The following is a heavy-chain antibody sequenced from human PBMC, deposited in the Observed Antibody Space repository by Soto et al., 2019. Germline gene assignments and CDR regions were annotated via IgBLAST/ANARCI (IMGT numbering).Heavy chain of an antibody. J-gene: IGHJ4*02. CDR2: TYYRSKWFN. D-gene: IGHD6-19*01. CDR3: ARELRRGSVWYWTEC. CDR1: GDSVSSNSAA. V-gene: IGHV6-1*01. Sequence: QVQLQQSGPGLVEPSQTLALTCAISGDSVSSNSAAWNWIRQSPSRGLEWLGRTYYRSKWFNDYADSVKSRITISPDTSKNQYSLHLNSVTPEDTAVYYCARELRRGSVWYWTECWGQGTLVTVSS.